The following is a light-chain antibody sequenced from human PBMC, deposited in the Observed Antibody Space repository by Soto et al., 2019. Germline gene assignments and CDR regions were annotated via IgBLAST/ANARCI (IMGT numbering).Light chain of an antibody. J-gene: IGLJ3*02. CDR3: HMWDSSTVV. CDR2: RDT. CDR1: NIGSKN. Sequence: SYELTQPLSVSVALGQTARVTCGGNNIGSKNVHWYQQKPGQAPVLVIYRDTYRPSGIPERFSGSNSGNTATLTISRAQGGDEADYNCHMWDSSTVVFGGGTKVTVL. V-gene: IGLV3-9*01.